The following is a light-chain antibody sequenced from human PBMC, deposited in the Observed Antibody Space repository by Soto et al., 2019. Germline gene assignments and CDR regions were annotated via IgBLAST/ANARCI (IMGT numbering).Light chain of an antibody. CDR1: QRVSTGY. CDR3: QHYGCSPRT. CDR2: GAS. Sequence: IQSAGTRSVYPKDVATVSCRASQRVSTGYLAWYQQKPGQAPRLLIYGASSRATGIPDRFSGSGSGTDFTLAMRSLEPEDSAVYYCQHYGCSPRTFAQGTKVDIK. V-gene: IGKV3-20*01. J-gene: IGKJ1*01.